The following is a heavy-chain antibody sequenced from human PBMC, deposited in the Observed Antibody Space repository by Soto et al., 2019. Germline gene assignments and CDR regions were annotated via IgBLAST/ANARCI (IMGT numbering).Heavy chain of an antibody. Sequence: QVQLVQSGAEVKKPGASVKVSCKASGYTFTSYYMHWVRQAPGQGLEWMGIINPSGGSTSYAQKFQGRVTMARDTSTSTVYMELSSLRSEDTAVYYCARDMHPAAADTYYFYYWGQGTLVTVAS. CDR1: GYTFTSYY. J-gene: IGHJ4*02. D-gene: IGHD6-13*01. CDR2: INPSGGST. CDR3: ARDMHPAAADTYYFYY. V-gene: IGHV1-46*03.